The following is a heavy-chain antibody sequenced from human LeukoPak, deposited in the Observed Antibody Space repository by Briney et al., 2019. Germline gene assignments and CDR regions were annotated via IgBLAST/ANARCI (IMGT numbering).Heavy chain of an antibody. Sequence: SETLSLTCTVSGYSISSGYYWGWIRQPPGKGLECIGSIYHSGSTYYNPSLKSRVTISVDTSKNQFSLKLSSVTAADTAVYYCARAIRYFGYYYYYMDVWGKGTTVTISS. D-gene: IGHD3-9*01. V-gene: IGHV4-38-2*02. CDR3: ARAIRYFGYYYYYMDV. CDR1: GYSISSGYY. CDR2: IYHSGST. J-gene: IGHJ6*03.